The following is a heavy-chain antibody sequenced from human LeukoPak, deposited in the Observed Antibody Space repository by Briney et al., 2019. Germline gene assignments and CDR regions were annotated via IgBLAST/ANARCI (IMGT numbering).Heavy chain of an antibody. CDR1: GYTFTAYY. CDR3: ARAHVLGVVSAETEFFDY. D-gene: IGHD3-16*01. V-gene: IGHV1-2*02. J-gene: IGHJ4*02. Sequence: GAPVKVSCKASGYTFTAYYMHWVRQAPGQGLEWMGWINPNSGGTNYAQKFQGRVTMTRDTSISTAYMELSRLRSEDTAVYYCARAHVLGVVSAETEFFDYWGQGTLVTVSS. CDR2: INPNSGGT.